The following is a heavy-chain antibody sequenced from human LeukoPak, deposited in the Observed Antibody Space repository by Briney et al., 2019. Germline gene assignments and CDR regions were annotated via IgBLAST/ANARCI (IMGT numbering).Heavy chain of an antibody. CDR3: ARDRSRSGPDAFDI. Sequence: PGGSLRLSCAASGFTFSSYSMNWVRQAPGKGLEWVSSISSSSSYIYYADSVKGRFTISRDNAKNSLYLQVNSLRAEDTAVYYCARDRSRSGPDAFDIWGQGTMVTVSS. D-gene: IGHD3-3*01. CDR1: GFTFSSYS. J-gene: IGHJ3*02. CDR2: ISSSSSYI. V-gene: IGHV3-21*01.